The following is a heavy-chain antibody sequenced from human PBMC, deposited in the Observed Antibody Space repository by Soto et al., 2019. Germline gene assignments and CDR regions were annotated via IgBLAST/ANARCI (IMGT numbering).Heavy chain of an antibody. CDR1: GGSFSGYY. CDR3: ARGITYYYGSGSYPPFDY. Sequence: SETLSLTCAVYGGSFSGYYWSWIRQPPGKGLEWIGEINHSGSTNYNPSLKSRVTISVDTSKNQFSLKLSSVTAADTAVYYCARGITYYYGSGSYPPFDYWGQGTLVTVSS. CDR2: INHSGST. D-gene: IGHD3-10*01. V-gene: IGHV4-34*01. J-gene: IGHJ4*02.